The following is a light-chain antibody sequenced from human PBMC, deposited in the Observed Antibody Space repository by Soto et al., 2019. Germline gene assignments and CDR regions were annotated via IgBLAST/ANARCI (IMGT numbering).Light chain of an antibody. Sequence: QSVLTQPASVSASPGQSITISCTGTSSDVGGHNYVSWYQQHPGKAPKLLIYTNNQRPSGVPARFSGSKSGTSASLAISGLRSEDEADYYCASWDGSLSGHVFGTGTKVTVL. CDR1: SSDVGGHNY. CDR2: TNN. CDR3: ASWDGSLSGHV. J-gene: IGLJ1*01. V-gene: IGLV1-47*02.